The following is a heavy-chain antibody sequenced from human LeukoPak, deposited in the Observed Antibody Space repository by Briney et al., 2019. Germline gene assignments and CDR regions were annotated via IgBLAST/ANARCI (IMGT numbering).Heavy chain of an antibody. Sequence: GASVKVSCRASGYTFTNSDISWVRQASGQGLEWMGWRNPNSGNTGYAQKFRGRVTITRNTSISTAYLELSSLRSEDTAVYYCARRESYTLFLQHWGQGTLVTASS. CDR2: RNPNSGNT. V-gene: IGHV1-8*03. J-gene: IGHJ1*01. CDR3: ARRESYTLFLQH. CDR1: GYTFTNSD. D-gene: IGHD1-26*01.